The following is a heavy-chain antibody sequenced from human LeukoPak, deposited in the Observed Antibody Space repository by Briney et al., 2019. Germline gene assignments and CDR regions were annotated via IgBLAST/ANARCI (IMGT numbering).Heavy chain of an antibody. D-gene: IGHD5-18*01. CDR2: IKEDGSDK. CDR3: ARDRWGYSYGGD. J-gene: IGHJ4*02. CDR1: GFIFSNYW. V-gene: IGHV3-7*01. Sequence: GGSLRLSCGASGFIFSNYWMSWVRQAPGKGLEWVANIKEDGSDKYYVESVKGRFTISRDNAKNSLYLQMNSLRAEDTAVYYCARDRWGYSYGGDWGQGTLVTVSS.